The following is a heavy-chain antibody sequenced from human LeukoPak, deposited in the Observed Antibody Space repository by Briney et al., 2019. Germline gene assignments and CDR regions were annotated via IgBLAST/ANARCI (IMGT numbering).Heavy chain of an antibody. V-gene: IGHV3-33*01. CDR3: AREAVTTPSFDY. CDR1: GFTFSSYG. CDR2: IWYDGSNK. J-gene: IGHJ4*02. Sequence: PGGSLRLSCGASGFTFSSYGMHWVRQAPGKGLEWVAVIWYDGSNKYYADSVKGRFTISRDNSKNTLYLQMNSLRAEDTAVYSCAREAVTTPSFDYWGQGTLVTVSS. D-gene: IGHD4-17*01.